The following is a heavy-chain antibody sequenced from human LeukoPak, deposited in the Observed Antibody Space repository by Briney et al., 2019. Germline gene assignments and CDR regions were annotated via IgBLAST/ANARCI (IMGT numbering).Heavy chain of an antibody. V-gene: IGHV4-34*09. CDR3: ARARGDYGDYEHYCDY. D-gene: IGHD4-17*01. CDR1: GGSFSGYN. J-gene: IGHJ4*02. Sequence: SETLSLTCAVYGGSFSGYNWSWIRQPPGKGLEWIGEINHSGSTNYNPSLKSRVTISVDTSKNQFSLKLSSVTAADTAVYYCARARGDYGDYEHYCDYWGQGTLVTVSS. CDR2: INHSGST.